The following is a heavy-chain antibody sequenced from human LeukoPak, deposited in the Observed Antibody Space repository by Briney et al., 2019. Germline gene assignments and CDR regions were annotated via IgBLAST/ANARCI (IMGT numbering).Heavy chain of an antibody. CDR3: ARLTGYSSSWPYYYYYMDV. J-gene: IGHJ6*03. V-gene: IGHV4-30-2*01. CDR1: GGSISGGDYF. D-gene: IGHD6-13*01. Sequence: KPSETLSLTCTVSGGSISGGDYFWGWIRQPPGKGLEWIGYIFRTGGVFYNPSLNSRVTISMDRSKNQFSLKPSSVTAADTAVYYCARLTGYSSSWPYYYYYMDVWGKGTTVTVSS. CDR2: IFRTGGV.